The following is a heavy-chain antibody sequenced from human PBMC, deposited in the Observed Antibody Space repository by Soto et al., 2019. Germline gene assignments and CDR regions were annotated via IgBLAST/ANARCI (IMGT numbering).Heavy chain of an antibody. CDR3: ARGGDCSGGSCYPLQDTYYYYYGMDV. D-gene: IGHD2-15*01. J-gene: IGHJ6*02. V-gene: IGHV3-53*01. CDR2: IYSGGST. CDR1: GFTVSSNY. Sequence: GGSLRLSCAASGFTVSSNYMSWVRQAPGKGLEWVSVIYSGGSTYYADSVKGRFTISRDNSKNTLYLQMNSLRAEDTAVYYCARGGDCSGGSCYPLQDTYYYYYGMDVWGQGTTVTVSS.